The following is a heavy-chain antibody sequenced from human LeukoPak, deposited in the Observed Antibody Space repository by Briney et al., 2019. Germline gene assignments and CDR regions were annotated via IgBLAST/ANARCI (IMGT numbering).Heavy chain of an antibody. CDR2: ISGSGGST. V-gene: IGHV3-23*01. J-gene: IGHJ4*02. CDR3: AKGSLYSGYENFDY. D-gene: IGHD5-12*01. Sequence: GGSLRLSCAASGFTFSSYGLSWVRQAPGKGLEWVSAISGSGGSTYYADSVKGRFTISRDNSKNTLYLQMNSLRAEDTAVYYCAKGSLYSGYENFDYWGQGTLVTVSS. CDR1: GFTFSSYG.